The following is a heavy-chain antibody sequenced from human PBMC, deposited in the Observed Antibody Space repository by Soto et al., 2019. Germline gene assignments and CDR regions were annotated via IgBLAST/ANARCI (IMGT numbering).Heavy chain of an antibody. J-gene: IGHJ4*02. CDR3: TTDLSSRRIVVAKGVDY. Sequence: EVQLVESGGGLVKPGGSLRLSCAASGFTFSNAWMSWVRQAPGKGLEWVGRIKSKTDGGTTDYAAPVKGRFTISRDDSKNTLYLQMNSLKTEDTAVYYCTTDLSSRRIVVAKGVDYWGQGTLVTVSS. CDR2: IKSKTDGGTT. D-gene: IGHD2-15*01. CDR1: GFTFSNAW. V-gene: IGHV3-15*01.